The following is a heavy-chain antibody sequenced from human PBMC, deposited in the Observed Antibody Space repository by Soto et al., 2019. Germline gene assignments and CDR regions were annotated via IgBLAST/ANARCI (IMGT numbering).Heavy chain of an antibody. CDR2: IKSKTDGGTT. D-gene: IGHD3-10*01. V-gene: IGHV3-15*01. J-gene: IGHJ6*02. CDR1: GFTFSKAW. Sequence: VQLVESGGGLVKPGGSLRLSCAASGFTFSKAWMTWVRQAPGKGLEWVGRIKSKTDGGTTDYAAPVKGRFTISRDDSKNTLYLQMDSLKTEDIAVYYCSTGSLNGPDYYGSGSYYYYYYTMDVWGRGTTVTVSS. CDR3: STGSLNGPDYYGSGSYYYYYYTMDV.